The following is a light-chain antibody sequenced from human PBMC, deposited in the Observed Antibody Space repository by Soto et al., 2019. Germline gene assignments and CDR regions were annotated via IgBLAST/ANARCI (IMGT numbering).Light chain of an antibody. V-gene: IGKV3-15*01. CDR2: GAS. CDR1: QSVSSN. J-gene: IGKJ2*02. Sequence: EIVMTQSPATLSVSPGERATLSCRASQSVSSNLAWYQQKPGQAPRLLIYGASTRATGIPARFGGSGSGTEFTLTISTLQSEDFAVYYCQQYNNWPGTFGQGTNLEIK. CDR3: QQYNNWPGT.